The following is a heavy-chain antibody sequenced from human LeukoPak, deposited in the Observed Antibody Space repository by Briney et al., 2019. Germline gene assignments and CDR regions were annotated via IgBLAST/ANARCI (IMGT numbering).Heavy chain of an antibody. D-gene: IGHD3-9*01. Sequence: ASVKVSCKASGGTFSSYAISWVRQAPGQGLEWMGGIIPIFGTANYAQKFQGRVTITAAEPTSTAYMELSSLRSEDTALYYCARVKSGDDILTGYYTSQYNWFDPWGQGTLVTVSS. J-gene: IGHJ5*02. CDR3: ARVKSGDDILTGYYTSQYNWFDP. CDR2: IIPIFGTA. V-gene: IGHV1-69*01. CDR1: GGTFSSYA.